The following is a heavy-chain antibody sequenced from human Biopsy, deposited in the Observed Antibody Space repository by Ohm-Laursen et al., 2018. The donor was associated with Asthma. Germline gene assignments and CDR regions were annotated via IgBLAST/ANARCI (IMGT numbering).Heavy chain of an antibody. CDR2: IHYSGSA. D-gene: IGHD2-21*01. J-gene: IGHJ5*02. Sequence: TLSLTCSVSGDSFNYPGYYWSWVRQLPGRGVEWIDYIHYSGSAYYNPSLKSRISKSVDMSKKQFCLEVRSVTAADTAVYYCARSVTGSLAYCAGACSFHLDRWGPGTLVTVSS. CDR1: GDSFNYPGYY. CDR3: ARSVTGSLAYCAGACSFHLDR. V-gene: IGHV4-31*03.